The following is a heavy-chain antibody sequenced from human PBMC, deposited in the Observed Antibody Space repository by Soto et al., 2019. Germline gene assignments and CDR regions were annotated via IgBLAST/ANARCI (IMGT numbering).Heavy chain of an antibody. CDR2: IIPIFGTA. V-gene: IGHV1-69*01. CDR1: GGTFSSYA. CDR3: ASCSGGSCYPYYYYGMDV. D-gene: IGHD2-15*01. Sequence: QVQLVQSGAEVKKPGSSVKVSCKASGGTFSSYAISWVRQAPGQGLEWMGGIIPIFGTANYAQKFQGRVTITADEATSTAYMERSSLRSEDTAVYYGASCSGGSCYPYYYYGMDVWGQGTTVTVSS. J-gene: IGHJ6*02.